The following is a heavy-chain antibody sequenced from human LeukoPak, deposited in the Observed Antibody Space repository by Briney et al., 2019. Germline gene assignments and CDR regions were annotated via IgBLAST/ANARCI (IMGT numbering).Heavy chain of an antibody. J-gene: IGHJ4*02. Sequence: SETLSLTCTVSGGSVSSGSYYWSWIRQPPGKGLEWIGYIYYSGSTYYNPSLKSRVTISVDTSKNQFSLKLSSVTAADTAVYYCARGMGYCSSTSCRKEVDYWGQGTLVTVSS. CDR3: ARGMGYCSSTSCRKEVDY. D-gene: IGHD2-2*01. CDR2: IYYSGST. V-gene: IGHV4-31*03. CDR1: GGSVSSGSYY.